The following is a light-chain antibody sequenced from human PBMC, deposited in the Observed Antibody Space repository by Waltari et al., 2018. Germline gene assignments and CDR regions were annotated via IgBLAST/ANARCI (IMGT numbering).Light chain of an antibody. V-gene: IGLV3-9*01. CDR3: QVWASGTYI. J-gene: IGLJ1*01. CDR1: NIGRKS. CDR2: RDI. Sequence: SYELTDSISVSVALGQTAKIACGGDNIGRKSVHWYQQKPGQPPIRVINRDIRRPSGIPERFSGSNSGNTATLTISRAQVVDEADYFCQVWASGTYIFAGGTKLTVL.